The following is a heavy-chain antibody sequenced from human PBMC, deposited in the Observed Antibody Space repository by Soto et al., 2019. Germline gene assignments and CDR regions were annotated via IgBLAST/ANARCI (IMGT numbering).Heavy chain of an antibody. J-gene: IGHJ4*02. Sequence: EVQLVESGGGLVQPGGSLRLSCAASGFTFSSYSMNWVRQAPGKGLEWVSYISSSSSTIYYADSVKGRFTISRDNAKNSLYLQMNSLRAEDTAVYYCALSCSGSKWLPNYWGQGTLVTVSS. D-gene: IGHD1-26*01. CDR3: ALSCSGSKWLPNY. V-gene: IGHV3-48*01. CDR2: ISSSSSTI. CDR1: GFTFSSYS.